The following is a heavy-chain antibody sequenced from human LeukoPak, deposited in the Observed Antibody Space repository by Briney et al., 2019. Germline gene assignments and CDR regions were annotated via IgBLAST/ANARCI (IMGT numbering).Heavy chain of an antibody. J-gene: IGHJ3*02. Sequence: LTGGSLRLSCAASGFTFSSYWMNWVRQAPGKGLEWVANIQQDGSEKYYVDSVKGRFTISRDNAKNSLYLQMNSLRAEDTAVYYCARATGPNEGGHLRTDGDAFDIWGQGTMVTVSS. D-gene: IGHD1-14*01. CDR3: ARATGPNEGGHLRTDGDAFDI. CDR1: GFTFSSYW. V-gene: IGHV3-7*01. CDR2: IQQDGSEK.